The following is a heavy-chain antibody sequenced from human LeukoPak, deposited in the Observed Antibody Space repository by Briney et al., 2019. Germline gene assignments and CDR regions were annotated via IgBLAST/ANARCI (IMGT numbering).Heavy chain of an antibody. D-gene: IGHD1-26*01. CDR3: ARSGGIVGATITFDY. CDR2: INPNSGGT. Sequence: ASVKVSCKASGYTFTGYYMHWVRQAPGQGLEWMGWINPNSGGTNYAQKFQGRVTMTRDTSISTAYMELSRLRSDGTAVYYCARSGGIVGATITFDYWGQGTLVTVSS. V-gene: IGHV1-2*02. CDR1: GYTFTGYY. J-gene: IGHJ4*02.